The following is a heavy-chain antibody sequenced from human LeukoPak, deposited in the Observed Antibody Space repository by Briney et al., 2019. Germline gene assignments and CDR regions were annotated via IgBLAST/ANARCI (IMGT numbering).Heavy chain of an antibody. V-gene: IGHV3-23*01. CDR1: GFTFRRYA. J-gene: IGHJ4*02. CDR3: AKDVEEVPADLDY. CDR2: ISGSGGST. D-gene: IGHD2-2*01. Sequence: GGSLRLSCAVSGFTFRRYAMTWVRQAPGKGLEWVSAISGSGGSTYYADAVKGRFTISRDNSKNTLYLQMNSLRAEDTAVYYCAKDVEEVPADLDYWGQGTLVIVSS.